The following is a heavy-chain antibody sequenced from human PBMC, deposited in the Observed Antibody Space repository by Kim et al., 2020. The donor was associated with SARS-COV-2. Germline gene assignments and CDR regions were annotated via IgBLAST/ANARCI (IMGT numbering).Heavy chain of an antibody. CDR2: IYPGDSDT. J-gene: IGHJ4*02. CDR1: GYSFTSYW. D-gene: IGHD3-10*01. V-gene: IGHV5-51*01. CDR3: ARQGVTPYGSGRFAYPGPEVSLDW. Sequence: GESLKISCKGSGYSFTSYWIGWVRQMPGKGLEWMGIIYPGDSDTRYSPSFQGQVTISADKSISTAYLQWSSLKALDTAMYYCARQGVTPYGSGRFAYPGPEVSLDWWGQGTLVTVSS.